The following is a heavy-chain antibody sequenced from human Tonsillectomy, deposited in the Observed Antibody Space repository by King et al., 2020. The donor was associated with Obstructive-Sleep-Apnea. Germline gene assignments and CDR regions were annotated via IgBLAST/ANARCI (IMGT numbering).Heavy chain of an antibody. CDR3: ARDRGYCTSTACYEYNWFDL. Sequence: QLQLQQSGPGLVKPSQTLSLTCAISGDHVSSNSATWNWIRQSPSRGLEWLGRTYYTSNWYIDYGVSVKGRITNIPETSKNQFSLQMHSVTPEDTAGYYCARDRGYCTSTACYEYNWFDLWGQGTLVTVSS. D-gene: IGHD2-2*01. V-gene: IGHV6-1*01. J-gene: IGHJ5*02. CDR2: TYYTSNWYI. CDR1: GDHVSSNSAT.